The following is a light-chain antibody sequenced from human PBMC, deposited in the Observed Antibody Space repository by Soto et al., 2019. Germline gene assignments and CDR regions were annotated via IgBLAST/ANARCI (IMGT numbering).Light chain of an antibody. V-gene: IGKV3-20*01. CDR3: QHYGSSPFT. CDR1: QSVSSNY. CDR2: GAS. J-gene: IGKJ3*01. Sequence: EIVLTQSPGTLSLSPGERATLSCRASQSVSSNYLAWYQQKPGQAPRPLVYGASIRATGIPDRFSGSGSGTDVTLTISRVEPEDFAVYYCQHYGSSPFTFGPGTRVDIK.